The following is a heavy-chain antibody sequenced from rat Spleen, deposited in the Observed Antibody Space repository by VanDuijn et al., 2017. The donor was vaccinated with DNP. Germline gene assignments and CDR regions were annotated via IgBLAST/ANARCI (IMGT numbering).Heavy chain of an antibody. CDR1: GFNFSDYY. CDR3: ATPSSYYGDY. CDR2: IRYDGGTT. V-gene: IGHV5-20*01. Sequence: EVQLVESGGGLVQPGRSLKLSCATSGFNFSDYYMAWVRQAPTKGLEWVAYIRYDGGTTYYGDSVKGRFTIYRDNAKTTLYLQMDSLRSEDTATYYCATPSSYYGDYWGQGVMVTVSS. J-gene: IGHJ2*01. D-gene: IGHD1-7*01.